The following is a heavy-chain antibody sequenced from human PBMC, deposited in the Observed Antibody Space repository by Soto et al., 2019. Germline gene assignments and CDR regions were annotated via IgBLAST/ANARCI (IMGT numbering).Heavy chain of an antibody. CDR2: IYHSGST. Sequence: PSETLSLTCAVSGASISSDKWWSWVRQPPGKGLEWIGEIYHSGSTNYIPSLKSRVSISVDTSKNQFSLKLNSVTAADTAVYYSARGRTGDLDYWGQGALVTVSS. D-gene: IGHD7-27*01. V-gene: IGHV4-4*02. J-gene: IGHJ4*02. CDR1: GASISSDKW. CDR3: ARGRTGDLDY.